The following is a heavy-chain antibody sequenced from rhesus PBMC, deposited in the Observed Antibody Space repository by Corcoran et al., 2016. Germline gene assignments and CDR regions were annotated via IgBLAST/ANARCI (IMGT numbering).Heavy chain of an antibody. V-gene: IGHV4-122*02. J-gene: IGHJ4*01. D-gene: IGHD6-13*01. CDR1: GYSLSSGYY. CDR2: ITYSGST. Sequence: QVQLQESGPGLVKPSETLSLTCAVSGYSLSSGYYWSWIRQPPGKGLEWIGYITYSGSTSYNPSLKSRVTISRDTSKNQFSLRLSSVTAADTAVYYCASEPSIAAGLDYWGQGVLVTVSS. CDR3: ASEPSIAAGLDY.